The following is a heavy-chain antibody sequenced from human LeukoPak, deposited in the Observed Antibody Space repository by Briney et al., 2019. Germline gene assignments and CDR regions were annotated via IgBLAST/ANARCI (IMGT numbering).Heavy chain of an antibody. D-gene: IGHD2-15*01. CDR3: ARGENSGGTDY. J-gene: IGHJ4*02. V-gene: IGHV4-34*01. Sequence: SETLSLTCAVYGGSFSGYYWSWIRQPPGKGLEWIGEINHSGSTNYNPSLKSRVTISVDTSKNQFSLKLSPVTAADTAVYYCARGENSGGTDYWGQGTLVTVSS. CDR2: INHSGST. CDR1: GGSFSGYY.